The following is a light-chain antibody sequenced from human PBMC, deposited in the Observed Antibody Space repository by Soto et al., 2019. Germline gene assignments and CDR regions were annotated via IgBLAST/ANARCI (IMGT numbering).Light chain of an antibody. J-gene: IGLJ2*01. CDR2: ANS. CDR1: SSNIGAGYD. CDR3: QSYDSSLSVV. V-gene: IGLV1-40*01. Sequence: QPVLTQPPSVSGAPGQRVTISCTGSSSNIGAGYDVHWYQQLPGTAPKLLIYANSNRPSGVPDRFSVSKSGTSASLAITGLQAEDEADYYCQSYDSSLSVVFGGGTKLTVL.